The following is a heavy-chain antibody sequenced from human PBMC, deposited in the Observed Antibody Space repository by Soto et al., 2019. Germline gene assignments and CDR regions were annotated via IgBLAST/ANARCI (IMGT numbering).Heavy chain of an antibody. V-gene: IGHV3-23*01. Sequence: PGGSLRLSCAASGFTFSSYGMSWVRQRPGTGLEWVSAISGTGGNTYHADSVRGRFTVSRDNTKNALYLQMSSLRADDTAVYYCVREDCSGGLCKRFDYWGQGTPVTVSS. CDR2: ISGTGGNT. CDR1: GFTFSSYG. J-gene: IGHJ4*02. CDR3: VREDCSGGLCKRFDY. D-gene: IGHD2-15*01.